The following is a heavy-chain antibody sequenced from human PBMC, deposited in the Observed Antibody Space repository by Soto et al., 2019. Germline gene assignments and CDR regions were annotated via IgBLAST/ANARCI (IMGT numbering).Heavy chain of an antibody. D-gene: IGHD6-6*01. J-gene: IGHJ4*02. Sequence: SETLSLTCTVSGGSISSYYWSWIRQPPGKGLEWIGYIYYSGSTNYNPSLKSRVTISVDTSKNQFSLKLSSVAAADTAVYYCERGSSSSRLHDYWGQGTLVTVSS. CDR1: GGSISSYY. V-gene: IGHV4-59*01. CDR2: IYYSGST. CDR3: ERGSSSSRLHDY.